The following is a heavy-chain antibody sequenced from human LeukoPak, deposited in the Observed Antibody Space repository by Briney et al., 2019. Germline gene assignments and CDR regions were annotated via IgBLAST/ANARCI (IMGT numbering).Heavy chain of an antibody. Sequence: ASVKVSCKASGYTFTSYGISWVRQAPGQGLEWMGWISAYNGNTNYAQKLQGRVTMTTDTSTSTAYMELRSLRSDDTAVYYCARESYSNPRPYYFDYWGQGTLVTVSS. D-gene: IGHD4-11*01. J-gene: IGHJ4*02. CDR1: GYTFTSYG. CDR2: ISAYNGNT. CDR3: ARESYSNPRPYYFDY. V-gene: IGHV1-18*01.